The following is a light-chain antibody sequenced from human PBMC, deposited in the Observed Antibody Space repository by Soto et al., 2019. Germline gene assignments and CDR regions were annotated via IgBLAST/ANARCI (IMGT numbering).Light chain of an antibody. J-gene: IGLJ1*01. V-gene: IGLV2-14*01. Sequence: QSVLTQPASVSGSPGQSITISCTGTSCDVGGYNYVSWYQQHPGKAPKFMIYDVSNRPSGVSNRFSGSKSGNTASLTISGLQAEDEADYYYSSYTTSNTRQIVFGTGTKVTVL. CDR1: SCDVGGYNY. CDR2: DVS. CDR3: SSYTTSNTRQIV.